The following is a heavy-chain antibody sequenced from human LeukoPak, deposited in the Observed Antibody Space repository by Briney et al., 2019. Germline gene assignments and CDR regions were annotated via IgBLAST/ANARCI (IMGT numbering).Heavy chain of an antibody. CDR3: ARDIGFY. D-gene: IGHD3-16*02. V-gene: IGHV3-48*04. J-gene: IGHJ4*02. CDR1: GFTFSSYS. Sequence: GGSLRLSCAASGFTFSSYSMSWVRQAPGKGLEWVAYITASGSGIYYADSLKDRFTISRENAKNSLFLQMNSLRTEDSAVYYCARDIGFYWGLGTLVTVSS. CDR2: ITASGSGI.